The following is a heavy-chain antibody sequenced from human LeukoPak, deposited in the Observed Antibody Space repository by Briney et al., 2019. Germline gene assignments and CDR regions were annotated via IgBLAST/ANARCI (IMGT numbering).Heavy chain of an antibody. CDR3: ASYPSSSPPFDY. CDR1: GYTFTGYY. V-gene: IGHV1-2*02. Sequence: ASVKVSCKASGYTFTGYYMHWVRQAPGQRFEWMGWINPNTGDTNYAQKFQGRVTITRDTTISAAFMELTRLTSDDTAVYYCASYPSSSPPFDYWGQGTLVTVSS. CDR2: INPNTGDT. D-gene: IGHD6-6*01. J-gene: IGHJ4*02.